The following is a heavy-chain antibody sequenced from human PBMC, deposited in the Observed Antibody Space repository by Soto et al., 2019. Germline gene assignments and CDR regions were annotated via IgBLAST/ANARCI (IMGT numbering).Heavy chain of an antibody. CDR1: GYTFTDYY. D-gene: IGHD6-19*01. V-gene: IGHV1-2*02. J-gene: IGHJ6*02. CDR3: ARDQSPSSGWPGMDV. CDR2: INPNSGGT. Sequence: GASVKVSCKASGYTFTDYYMHWVRQAPGQGLGWMGWINPNSGGTNYAQKFQGRVTMTRDTSISTAYMELNRLRSDDTAVYYCARDQSPSSGWPGMDVWGQGTTVTVSS.